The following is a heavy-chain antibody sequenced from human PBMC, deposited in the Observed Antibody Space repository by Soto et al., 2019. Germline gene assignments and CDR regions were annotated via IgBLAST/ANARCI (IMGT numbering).Heavy chain of an antibody. Sequence: GGSLRLSCAASGFTFSSYALHWVRQAPGKGLEWVAVISYDGSNKYYADSVKGRFTISRDNSKNTLYLQMNSLRAEDTAVYYCARDVHIVADIDVWGQGTTVTVSS. V-gene: IGHV3-30-3*01. D-gene: IGHD5-12*01. CDR2: ISYDGSNK. CDR3: ARDVHIVADIDV. CDR1: GFTFSSYA. J-gene: IGHJ6*02.